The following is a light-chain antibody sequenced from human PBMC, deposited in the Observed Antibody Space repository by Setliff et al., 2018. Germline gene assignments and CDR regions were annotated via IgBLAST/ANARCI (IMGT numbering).Light chain of an antibody. Sequence: GSPGRSITIYCIGSSSDIGAYDYVAWYQQHPGKAPKLMIYDVSHRPSGVSHRFSASKSGNTASLTISGLQVEDEADYYCSSYSTRTSLDVFGTGTKVTVL. J-gene: IGLJ1*01. V-gene: IGLV2-14*03. CDR2: DVS. CDR3: SSYSTRTSLDV. CDR1: SSDIGAYDY.